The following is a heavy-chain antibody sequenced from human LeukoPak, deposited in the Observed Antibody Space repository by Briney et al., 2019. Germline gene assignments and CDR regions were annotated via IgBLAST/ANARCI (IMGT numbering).Heavy chain of an antibody. V-gene: IGHV3-9*01. Sequence: GGSLRLSCAASGFTFSSYAMSWVRQVPGKGLEWVSGIKWNSGNIGYADSVKGRFTISRDNAKNSLYLQMNSLRAEDTALYYCVKGGFLEWLTPPYDAFDIWGQGTMVTVSS. J-gene: IGHJ3*02. CDR2: IKWNSGNI. CDR3: VKGGFLEWLTPPYDAFDI. D-gene: IGHD3-3*01. CDR1: GFTFSSYA.